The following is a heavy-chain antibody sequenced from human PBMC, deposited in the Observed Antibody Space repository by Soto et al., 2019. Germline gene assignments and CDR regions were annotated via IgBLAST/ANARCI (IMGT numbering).Heavy chain of an antibody. D-gene: IGHD5-18*01. CDR1: GVSINSGGYY. CDR3: ARGLGGGYTYGYGH. V-gene: IGHV4-31*03. Sequence: QVQLQESGPGLVKPSRTLSLTCTVSGVSINSGGYYWTWIRQRPGKGLEWIAYIHYSGSTYYNPSLKGRLTGSLDPSKNVLPLHLDSVTGAGTAVFFLARGLGGGYTYGYGHWGQGTLVTVSS. J-gene: IGHJ4*02. CDR2: IHYSGST.